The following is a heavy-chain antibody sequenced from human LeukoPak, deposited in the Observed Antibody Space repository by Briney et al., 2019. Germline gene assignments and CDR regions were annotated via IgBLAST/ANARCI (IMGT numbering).Heavy chain of an antibody. CDR1: GGSFSAYY. V-gene: IGHV4-34*01. D-gene: IGHD3-3*02. CDR2: INHSGST. Sequence: SETLSLTCAVYGGSFSAYYWSWIRQPPGKGLEWIGEINHSGSTNYNPSLKSRVTISVDTSKNQFSLKLSSVTAADTAVYYCASVLTLGGQGTPVTVSS. CDR3: ASVLTL. J-gene: IGHJ4*02.